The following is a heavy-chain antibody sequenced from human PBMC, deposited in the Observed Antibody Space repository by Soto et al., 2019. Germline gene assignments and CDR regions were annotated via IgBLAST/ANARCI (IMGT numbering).Heavy chain of an antibody. CDR2: ISFDGSNE. CDR3: ARPAATVIYYSGMDV. V-gene: IGHV3-30-3*01. Sequence: GGSLRLSCAASGFTFSNYAMHWVRQAPGKGLEWVAIISFDGSNEHYADSVQGRFTISRDNSENTLYLQMNSLRADDTAVYYCARPAATVIYYSGMDVWGQGTTVTVSS. CDR1: GFTFSNYA. D-gene: IGHD2-2*01. J-gene: IGHJ6*02.